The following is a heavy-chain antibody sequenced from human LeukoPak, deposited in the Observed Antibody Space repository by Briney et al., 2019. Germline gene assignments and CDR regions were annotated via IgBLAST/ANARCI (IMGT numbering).Heavy chain of an antibody. CDR3: ARTNYYDSSGYMFYFDY. CDR2: KYTIGGT. Sequence: PAETLSLTCTVSGGSISSYYWSWIRQPAGKGLEWIGRKYTIGGTNYNPSLKSRVTMSVDTSKNQFSLKLSSVTAADTAVYYCARTNYYDSSGYMFYFDYWGQGTLVTVPS. CDR1: GGSISSYY. D-gene: IGHD3-22*01. V-gene: IGHV4-4*07. J-gene: IGHJ4*02.